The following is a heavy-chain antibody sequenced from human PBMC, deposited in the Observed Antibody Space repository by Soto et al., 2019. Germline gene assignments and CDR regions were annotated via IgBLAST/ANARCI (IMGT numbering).Heavy chain of an antibody. J-gene: IGHJ4*02. CDR1: RFTFSSSA. CDR2: ISGSGGIT. CDR3: AKYSSSWFYYFDY. D-gene: IGHD6-13*01. Sequence: GSLSLSCXASRFTFSSSAITGVLPTPGKGLEWVSAISGSGGITYYADSVKGRFTISRNNSKNTLYLQMNSLRAEDTAVYYCAKYSSSWFYYFDYWGQGTLVTVSS. V-gene: IGHV3-23*01.